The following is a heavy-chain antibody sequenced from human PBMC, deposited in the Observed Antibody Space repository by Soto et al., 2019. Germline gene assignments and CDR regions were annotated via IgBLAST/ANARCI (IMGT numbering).Heavy chain of an antibody. J-gene: IGHJ4*02. CDR1: VFTFRSNW. V-gene: IGHV3-7*01. CDR3: ARDVGVQELDY. Sequence: GGARRVSCAASVFTFRSNWMSWGRQAPGRGLEWVANIKPDGSGRYYLESVRGRFTISRDNAENSLFLQIDSLRVEDTAVYYCARDVGVQELDYWGQGTLVTVSS. D-gene: IGHD6-6*01. CDR2: IKPDGSGR.